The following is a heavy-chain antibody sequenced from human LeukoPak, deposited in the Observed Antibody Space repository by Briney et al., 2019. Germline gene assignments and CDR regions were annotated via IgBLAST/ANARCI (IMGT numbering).Heavy chain of an antibody. CDR2: IYYSGST. CDR3: ARDLRSEWELLFWFDP. V-gene: IGHV4-39*07. D-gene: IGHD1-26*01. CDR1: GGSISSSSYY. Sequence: KPSETLSLTCTVSGGSISSSSYYWGWIRQPPGKGLEWIGRIYYSGSTYYNPSLKSRVTISVDTSKNQFSLKLSSVTAADTAVYYCARDLRSEWELLFWFDPWGQGTLVTVSS. J-gene: IGHJ5*02.